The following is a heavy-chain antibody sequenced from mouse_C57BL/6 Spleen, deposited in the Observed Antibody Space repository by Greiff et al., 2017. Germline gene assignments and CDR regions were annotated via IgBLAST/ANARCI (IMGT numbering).Heavy chain of an antibody. Sequence: EVKLMESGPGLVKPSQSLSLTCSVTGYSITSGYYWNWIRQFPGNKLEWMGYISYDGSNNYNPSLKNRISITRDTSKNQFFLKLNSVTTEDTATYYCARGRYGNYGNYAMDYWGQGTSVTVSS. V-gene: IGHV3-6*01. CDR2: ISYDGSN. CDR1: GYSITSGYY. J-gene: IGHJ4*01. D-gene: IGHD2-1*01. CDR3: ARGRYGNYGNYAMDY.